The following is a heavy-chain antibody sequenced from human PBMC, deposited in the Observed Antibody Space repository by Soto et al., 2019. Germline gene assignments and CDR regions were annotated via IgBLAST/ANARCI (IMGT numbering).Heavy chain of an antibody. CDR2: VSGRGGST. CDR1: GFTFNHYA. Sequence: VPLLESGGGLVQPGGSLRLACTASGFTFNHYAMSWVRQAPGKVLEWVSAVSGRGGSTKYADSVKGRFIISRDNSNSTLYLQMDRLRGEDTAVYYCGKDSTVTTSLYFYYYGFDVWGQGTTVTVSS. J-gene: IGHJ6*02. V-gene: IGHV3-23*01. D-gene: IGHD4-17*01. CDR3: GKDSTVTTSLYFYYYGFDV.